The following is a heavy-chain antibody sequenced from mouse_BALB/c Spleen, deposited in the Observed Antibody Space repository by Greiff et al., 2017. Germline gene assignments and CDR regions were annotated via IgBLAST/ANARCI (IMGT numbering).Heavy chain of an antibody. CDR3: ARSWGMDY. J-gene: IGHJ4*01. Sequence: EVMLVESGGGLVQPGGSRKLSCAASGFTFSSFGMHWVRQAPEKGLEWVAYISSGSSTIYYADTVKGRFTISRDNPKNTLFLQMTSLRSEDTAMYYCARSWGMDYWGQGTSVTVSS. CDR2: ISSGSSTI. D-gene: IGHD4-1*01. CDR1: GFTFSSFG. V-gene: IGHV5-17*02.